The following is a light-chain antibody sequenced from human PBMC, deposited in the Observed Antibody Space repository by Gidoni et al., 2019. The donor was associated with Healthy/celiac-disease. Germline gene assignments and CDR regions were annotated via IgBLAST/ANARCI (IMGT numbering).Light chain of an antibody. V-gene: IGLV3-1*01. Sequence: YELTQPPSVSVSPGQTASITCPGDHLGDKYASWYQQKPGQSPVLVIYQDSKRPSGIPERFSGSNSGNTATLTISGTQAMDEADYYCQAWDSSTVVFGGGTKLT. CDR3: QAWDSSTVV. CDR1: HLGDKY. J-gene: IGLJ2*01. CDR2: QDS.